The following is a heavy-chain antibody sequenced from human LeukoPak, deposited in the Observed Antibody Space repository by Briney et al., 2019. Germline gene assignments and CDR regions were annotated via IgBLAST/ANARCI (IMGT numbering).Heavy chain of an antibody. D-gene: IGHD3-16*02. V-gene: IGHV3-74*01. CDR3: VRNSEEYVRGSYRYADAFDI. CDR1: GFTFSGYW. Sequence: PGGSLRLSCAASGFTFSGYWMHWVRQVPGKGLMWVSRINSDGSSTDYADSVKGRFTISRDNAKNTLFLQMSSLRAEDTAMYYCVRNSEEYVRGSYRYADAFDIWGQGTMVTVSS. J-gene: IGHJ3*02. CDR2: INSDGSST.